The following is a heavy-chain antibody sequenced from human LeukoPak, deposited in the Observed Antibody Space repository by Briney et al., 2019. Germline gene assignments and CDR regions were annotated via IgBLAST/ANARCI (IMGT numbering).Heavy chain of an antibody. D-gene: IGHD3-10*01. CDR2: IYYSGST. Sequence: TTSETLSLTCTVSGGSISSYYWSWIRQPPGKGLEWIGYIYYSGSTNYNPSLKSRVTISVDTSKNQFSLKLSSVTAADTAVYYCASLSFVWFGELSFLNDYWGQGTLVTVSS. J-gene: IGHJ4*02. CDR3: ASLSFVWFGELSFLNDY. V-gene: IGHV4-59*08. CDR1: GGSISSYY.